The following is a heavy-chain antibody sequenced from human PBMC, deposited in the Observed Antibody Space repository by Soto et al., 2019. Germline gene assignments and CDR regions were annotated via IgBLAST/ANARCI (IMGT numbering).Heavy chain of an antibody. J-gene: IGHJ2*01. V-gene: IGHV4-34*01. CDR3: ARGPYCSSQRCTYWYFDL. D-gene: IGHD2-2*01. CDR1: GGSFSGYY. Sequence: QVQLQQWGAGLLKPSETLSLTCAVYGGSFSGYYWSWIRQPPGKGLEWIGEVNPSGSTNYNPSLKSRVPISVDTSKNHFSLNLSSVNAADTAVYYCARGPYCSSQRCTYWYFDLWGRGTLVTVSS. CDR2: VNPSGST.